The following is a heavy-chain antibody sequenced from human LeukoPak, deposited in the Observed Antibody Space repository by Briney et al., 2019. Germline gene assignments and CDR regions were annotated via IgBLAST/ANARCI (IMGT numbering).Heavy chain of an antibody. CDR2: IIPIFGSA. Sequence: SVKVSCKASGGTFSSYAISWVRQAPGQGLEWMGGIIPIFGSANYAQNFQGRVTITADESTSTAHMKLSSLRSEDTAVYYCAIHPYDYWYFDLWGRGTLVTVSS. J-gene: IGHJ2*01. V-gene: IGHV1-69*13. CDR3: AIHPYDYWYFDL. D-gene: IGHD5-12*01. CDR1: GGTFSSYA.